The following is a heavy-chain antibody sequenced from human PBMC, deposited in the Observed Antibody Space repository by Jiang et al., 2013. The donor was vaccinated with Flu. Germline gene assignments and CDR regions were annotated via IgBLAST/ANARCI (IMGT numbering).Heavy chain of an antibody. CDR3: ARQTAVAGTFYFDY. CDR2: IYYSEST. D-gene: IGHD6-19*01. Sequence: GPGLVKPSQTLSLTCTVSGGSISSDDYYWSWIRQPPGKGLEWIGYIYYSESTYYNPSLKSRGTISVDTAKNQFSLKLSSVTAADTAVYYCARQTAVAGTFYFDYWGQGTLV. CDR1: GGSISSDDYY. V-gene: IGHV4-30-4*08. J-gene: IGHJ4*02.